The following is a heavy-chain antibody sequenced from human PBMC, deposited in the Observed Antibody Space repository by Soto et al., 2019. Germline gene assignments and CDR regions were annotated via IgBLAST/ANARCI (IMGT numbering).Heavy chain of an antibody. CDR2: INAGNGNT. V-gene: IGHV1-3*01. J-gene: IGHJ5*02. D-gene: IGHD6-13*01. CDR1: GYTFTSYA. Sequence: GASVKVSCKASGYTFTSYAMRWVRQAPGQRLEWMGWINAGNGNTKYSQKFQGRVTITRDTSASTAYMELSSLRSEDTAVYYCARDSIGIAAAGTDFDPWGQGTLVTVSS. CDR3: ARDSIGIAAAGTDFDP.